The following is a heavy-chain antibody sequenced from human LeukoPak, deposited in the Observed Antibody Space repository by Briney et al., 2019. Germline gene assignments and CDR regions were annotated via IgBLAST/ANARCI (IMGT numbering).Heavy chain of an antibody. D-gene: IGHD3-16*01. CDR1: GVSISSYY. CDR3: ARDSNTLGGGFDY. J-gene: IGHJ4*02. V-gene: IGHV4-59*01. Sequence: SETLSLTCTVSGVSISSYYWSWIRQPPGKGLEWIGHIYYSGSTNYNSSLKSRVTISVDTSKNQFSLKLSSVTAADTAVYYCARDSNTLGGGFDYWGQGTLVIVSS. CDR2: IYYSGST.